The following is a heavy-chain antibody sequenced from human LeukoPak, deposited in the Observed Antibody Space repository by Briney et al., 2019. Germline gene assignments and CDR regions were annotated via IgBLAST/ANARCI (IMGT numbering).Heavy chain of an antibody. CDR3: ARDEFSDYGDYPDAFDI. CDR2: ISSSSSYT. J-gene: IGHJ3*02. V-gene: IGHV3-21*01. D-gene: IGHD4-17*01. Sequence: GGSLRLSCAASGFTFSSYSMNWVRQAPGKGLEWVSSISSSSSYTYYADSVKGRFTISRDNAKNSLYLQMNSLRAEDTAVYYCARDEFSDYGDYPDAFDIWGQGTMVTVSS. CDR1: GFTFSSYS.